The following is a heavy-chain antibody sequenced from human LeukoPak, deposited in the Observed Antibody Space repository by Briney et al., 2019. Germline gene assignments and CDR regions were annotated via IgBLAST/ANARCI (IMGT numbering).Heavy chain of an antibody. J-gene: IGHJ4*02. D-gene: IGHD1/OR15-1a*01. Sequence: PGESLKISCKGSGYKFTSYWVGWVRQMPGKGLEWMAIIYPGDSDTRISPSFQGQVTISADKSINTAYLQWSSLKASDTAMYYCATSESQTKFDYWGQGTLVTVSS. V-gene: IGHV5-51*01. CDR2: IYPGDSDT. CDR3: ATSESQTKFDY. CDR1: GYKFTSYW.